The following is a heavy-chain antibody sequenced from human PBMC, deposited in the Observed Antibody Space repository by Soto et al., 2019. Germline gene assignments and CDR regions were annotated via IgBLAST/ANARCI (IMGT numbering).Heavy chain of an antibody. CDR2: IIPIFGTA. CDR3: ARALPFRYNLNDAWFS. Sequence: QVQLVQSGAEVKKPGSSVKVSCKASGGTFSSYAISWVRQAPGQGLEWMGGIIPIFGTANYAQKFQGRVTITADKSTSTAYMELSSLRSEDTVVYYCARALPFRYNLNDAWFSWGQGTLVTVSS. J-gene: IGHJ4*02. CDR1: GGTFSSYA. D-gene: IGHD1-20*01. V-gene: IGHV1-69*06.